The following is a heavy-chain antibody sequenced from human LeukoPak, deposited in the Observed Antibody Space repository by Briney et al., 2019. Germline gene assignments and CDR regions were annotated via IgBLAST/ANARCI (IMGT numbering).Heavy chain of an antibody. D-gene: IGHD3-3*01. V-gene: IGHV4-59*12. Sequence: SETLSLTCTVSAGSISNYYWSWIRQPPGKGLEWIGYISYSGSTNYNPSLKSRVTMSVDTSKNQFSLKLSSVTAADTAVYYCARSEVWSGYSFDYWGQGTLVTVSS. J-gene: IGHJ4*02. CDR3: ARSEVWSGYSFDY. CDR2: ISYSGST. CDR1: AGSISNYY.